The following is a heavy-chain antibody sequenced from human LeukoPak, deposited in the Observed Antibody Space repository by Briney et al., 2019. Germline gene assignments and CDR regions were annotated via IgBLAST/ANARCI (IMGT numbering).Heavy chain of an antibody. CDR1: GGTFSSYA. CDR3: ARGPVYYYGMDV. CDR2: ISYDGSNK. Sequence: SCKASGGTFSSYAMHWVRQAPGKGLEWVAVISYDGSNKYYVDSVKGRFTISRDNSKNTLYVQMNSLRAEDTAVYYCARGPVYYYGMDVWGQGTTVTVSS. V-gene: IGHV3-30-3*01. J-gene: IGHJ6*02.